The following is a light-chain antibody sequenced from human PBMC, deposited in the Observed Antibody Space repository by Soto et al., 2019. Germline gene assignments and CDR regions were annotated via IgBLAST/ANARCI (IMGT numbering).Light chain of an antibody. Sequence: IHITQYPPTLSASVGDGVTITCRASQSIGRWLAWYQQKPGKAPNLLIYDASNFTSGVPSRFSGSGSGTEFTLTISRLQPDDFAPYYCPEYNLFPWTFGQGTKVDIK. J-gene: IGKJ1*01. CDR3: PEYNLFPWT. CDR2: DAS. CDR1: QSIGRW. V-gene: IGKV1-5*01.